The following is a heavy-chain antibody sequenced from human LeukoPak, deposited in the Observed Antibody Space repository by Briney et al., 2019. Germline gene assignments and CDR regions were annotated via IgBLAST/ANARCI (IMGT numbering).Heavy chain of an antibody. J-gene: IGHJ4*02. V-gene: IGHV3-30*18. D-gene: IGHD3-22*01. Sequence: GGSLRLSCAASEFTFSNYGMHWVRQARGKGLELVAGISSDGSEEYYADSVEGRFTISRDNPKNTLYLEMNSLRAEDTAVYYCAKGDSGFYFYFDYWGQGTLVTVSS. CDR3: AKGDSGFYFYFDY. CDR1: EFTFSNYG. CDR2: ISSDGSEE.